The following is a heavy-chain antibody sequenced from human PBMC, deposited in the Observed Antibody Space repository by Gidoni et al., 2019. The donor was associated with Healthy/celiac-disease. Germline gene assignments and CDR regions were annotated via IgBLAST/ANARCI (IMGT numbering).Heavy chain of an antibody. CDR3: AKSRDYYDSSGRRHWYFDL. J-gene: IGHJ2*01. CDR1: GLPFTSYP. CDR2: ISGSGGST. D-gene: IGHD3-22*01. Sequence: EVQLLESGGGLVQPGGSLRLSCAASGLPFTSYPLSWVRQAPGKGLGWVSAISGSGGSTYYADSVKGRFTISRDNSKNTLYLQMNSLRAEDTAVYYCAKSRDYYDSSGRRHWYFDLWGRGTLVTVSS. V-gene: IGHV3-23*01.